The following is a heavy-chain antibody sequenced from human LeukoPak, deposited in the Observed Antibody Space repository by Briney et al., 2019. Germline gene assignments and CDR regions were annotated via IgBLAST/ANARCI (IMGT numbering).Heavy chain of an antibody. V-gene: IGHV1-3*01. CDR2: INAANGNT. CDR1: GYTFSNYA. Sequence: ASVKVSCKASGYTFSNYAIHWVRQAPGQRLEWMGWINAANGNTKYSQKFQARLTITWDTSAGTADMELSSLRSEDTSVFYCARNLIGKTDFDYWGRGTLVTVSS. D-gene: IGHD4-23*01. CDR3: ARNLIGKTDFDY. J-gene: IGHJ4*02.